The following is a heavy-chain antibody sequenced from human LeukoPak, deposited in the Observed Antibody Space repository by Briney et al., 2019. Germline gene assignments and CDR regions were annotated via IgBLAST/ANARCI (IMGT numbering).Heavy chain of an antibody. CDR3: ARLPPFGVLLYMRFGFDY. V-gene: IGHV5-51*01. J-gene: IGHJ4*02. D-gene: IGHD3-10*01. Sequence: GESLKISCKGSGYSFTSYWIGWVRQMPGKGLEWMGIIYPGDSDTRYSPSFQGQVTISADKSISTAYLQWSSLKASDTAMYYCARLPPFGVLLYMRFGFDYWGQGTLVTVSS. CDR1: GYSFTSYW. CDR2: IYPGDSDT.